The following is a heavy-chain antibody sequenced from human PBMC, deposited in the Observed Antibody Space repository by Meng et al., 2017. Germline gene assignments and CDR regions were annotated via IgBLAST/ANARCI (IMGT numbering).Heavy chain of an antibody. CDR3: AREIAVVAHYYWYFDL. J-gene: IGHJ2*01. D-gene: IGHD3-22*01. V-gene: IGHV4-34*02. Sequence: QAPPKRWGQGLLKPSETLSLTCAVYGGSFSGYYWSWIRQPPGKGLEWIGEINRSGSTNYNPSLKSRVTISVDTSKNQFSLKLNSVTAADTAVYYCAREIAVVAHYYWYFDLWGRGTLVTVSS. CDR2: INRSGST. CDR1: GGSFSGYY.